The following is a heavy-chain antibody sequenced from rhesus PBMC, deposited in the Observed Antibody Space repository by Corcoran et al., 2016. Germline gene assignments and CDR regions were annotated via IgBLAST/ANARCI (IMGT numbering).Heavy chain of an antibody. CDR1: GYPFTSYY. D-gene: IGHD5-24*01. Sequence: QVQLVQSGAEVKKPGTSVKLSCKASGYPFTSYYINWVRQAPGEVLEWMGWINPSNGNAGYAQKFQGRYTMTRDTSTSTAYMELNSLRSEDTAVYYCARGDIVGTVLSGYWGQGVLVTVSS. J-gene: IGHJ4*01. V-gene: IGHV1-200*01. CDR2: INPSNGNA. CDR3: ARGDIVGTVLSGY.